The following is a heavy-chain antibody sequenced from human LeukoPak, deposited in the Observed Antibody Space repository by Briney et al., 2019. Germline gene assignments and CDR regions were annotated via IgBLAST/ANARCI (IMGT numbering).Heavy chain of an antibody. CDR3: ARGQTMVRGVIGYYFDY. D-gene: IGHD3-10*01. Sequence: GGSLRLSCAASGFTFSSYGMHWVRQAPGKGLEWVAVIWYDGSNKYYADSVKGRFTISRDNSKNTLYLQMNSLGAEDTAVYYCARGQTMVRGVIGYYFDYWGQGTLVTVSS. J-gene: IGHJ4*02. CDR2: IWYDGSNK. V-gene: IGHV3-33*01. CDR1: GFTFSSYG.